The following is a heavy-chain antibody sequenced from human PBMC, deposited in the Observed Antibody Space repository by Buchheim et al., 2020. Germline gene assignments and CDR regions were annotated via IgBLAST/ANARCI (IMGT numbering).Heavy chain of an antibody. CDR2: IYPDDSDT. CDR1: GYSFTSYW. Sequence: EVQLVQSGAEVKKPGESLKISCKGSGYSFTSYWIGWVRQMPGKGLEWMAIIYPDDSDTRYSPSFQGQVTISADKSISTAYLHWSSLKASDTAMYYCASHMRDYGDSYYYYYMDVWGKGTT. J-gene: IGHJ6*03. V-gene: IGHV5-51*01. CDR3: ASHMRDYGDSYYYYYMDV. D-gene: IGHD4-17*01.